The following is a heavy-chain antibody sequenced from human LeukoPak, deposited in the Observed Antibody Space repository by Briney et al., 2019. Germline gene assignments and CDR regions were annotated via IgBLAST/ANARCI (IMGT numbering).Heavy chain of an antibody. V-gene: IGHV4-59*01. CDR3: AREGQLSKNWFDP. CDR1: GGSISSYY. J-gene: IGHJ5*02. Sequence: KPSETLSLTCTVSGGSISSYYWSWIRQPPGKGLEWIGYIYYSGSTNYNPSLKSRVTISVDTSKNQFSLKLSSMTAADTAVYYCAREGQLSKNWFDPWGQGTLVTVSS. D-gene: IGHD6-6*01. CDR2: IYYSGST.